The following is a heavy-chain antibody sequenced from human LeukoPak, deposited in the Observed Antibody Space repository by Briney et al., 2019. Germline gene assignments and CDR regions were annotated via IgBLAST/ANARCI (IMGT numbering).Heavy chain of an antibody. CDR1: GGSFSGYY. Sequence: KSSETLSLTCAAYGGSFSGYYRSWIRQPPGKGLEWIGETNHSGSTNYNPSLKSRVTISVDTSKNQFSLKLSSVTAADTAVYYCARGVLGIRFGHFDLWGRGTLVTVSS. CDR2: TNHSGST. J-gene: IGHJ2*01. D-gene: IGHD7-27*01. CDR3: ARGVLGIRFGHFDL. V-gene: IGHV4-34*01.